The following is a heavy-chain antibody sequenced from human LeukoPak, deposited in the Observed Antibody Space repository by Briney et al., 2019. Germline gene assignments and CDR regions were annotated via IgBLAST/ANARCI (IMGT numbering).Heavy chain of an antibody. CDR1: GVTFSDYY. CDR3: ARRSSHHSHYFDY. V-gene: IGHV3-11*04. CDR2: ISSSGSTI. Sequence: PGGSLRLSCAASGVTFSDYYMSWIRQSPGKGLEWVSYISSSGSTIYYAGSVKGRFTLSRDNAKDSLYLQMNSLRAEDTAVYYCARRSSHHSHYFDYWGQGTLVTVSS. D-gene: IGHD3-10*01. J-gene: IGHJ4*02.